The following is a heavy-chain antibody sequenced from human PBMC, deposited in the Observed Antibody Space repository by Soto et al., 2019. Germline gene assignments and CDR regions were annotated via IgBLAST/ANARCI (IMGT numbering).Heavy chain of an antibody. V-gene: IGHV4-31*03. J-gene: IGHJ2*01. CDR2: IYYSGST. CDR1: GGSISSGGYY. CDR3: ARETTVVTNWYFDL. Sequence: QVQLQESGPGPVKPSQTLSLTCTVSGGSISSGGYYWSWIRQHPGKGLEWSGYIYYSGSTYYNPSLKSRVTISVDTSKNQFSLKLSSVTAADTAVYYCARETTVVTNWYFDLWGRGTLVTVSS. D-gene: IGHD4-17*01.